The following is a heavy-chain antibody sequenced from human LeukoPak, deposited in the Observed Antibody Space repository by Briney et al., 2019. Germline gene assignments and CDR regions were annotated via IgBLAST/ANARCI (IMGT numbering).Heavy chain of an antibody. CDR2: INPNSGGT. V-gene: IGHV1-2*02. CDR1: GYTFTGYD. CDR3: ARSKSIAARLGGY. J-gene: IGHJ4*02. D-gene: IGHD6-6*01. Sequence: EASVKVSCTASGYTFTGYDLHWVRQAPGQGLEWMGWINPNSGGTNYAQKFQGRVTMTRDTSISTAYMELSRLRSDDTAVYYCARSKSIAARLGGYWGQGTLVTVSS.